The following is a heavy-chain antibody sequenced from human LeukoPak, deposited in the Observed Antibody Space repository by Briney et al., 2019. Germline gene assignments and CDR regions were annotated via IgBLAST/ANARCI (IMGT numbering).Heavy chain of an antibody. V-gene: IGHV4-59*01. D-gene: IGHD2-15*01. Sequence: SETLSLTCTVSGGSLSSYYWSWIRQPPGKGLEWIGYIYYSGSTNYNPSLKSGVTISVDTSKNQFSLKLSSVTAADTAVYYCARALGGCSGGSCGYYFDYWGQGTLVTVSS. CDR2: IYYSGST. CDR3: ARALGGCSGGSCGYYFDY. CDR1: GGSLSSYY. J-gene: IGHJ4*02.